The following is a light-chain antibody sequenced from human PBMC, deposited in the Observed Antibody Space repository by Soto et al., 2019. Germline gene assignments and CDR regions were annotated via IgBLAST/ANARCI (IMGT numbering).Light chain of an antibody. V-gene: IGLV1-44*01. CDR3: SSYAGSNNFYV. CDR1: TSNIGSNT. Sequence: QSVLTQPPSASGTPGQNVTISCSGSTSNIGSNTVNWHQQLPGTAPKLLIYSNNLRPSGVPDRFSASKSGTSASLAISGLQSEDEADYYCSSYAGSNNFYVFGTGTKVTVL. J-gene: IGLJ1*01. CDR2: SNN.